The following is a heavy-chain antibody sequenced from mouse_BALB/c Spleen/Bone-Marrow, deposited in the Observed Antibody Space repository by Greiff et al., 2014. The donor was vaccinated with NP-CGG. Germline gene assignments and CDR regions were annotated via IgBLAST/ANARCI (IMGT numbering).Heavy chain of an antibody. CDR2: INTYFGDL. V-gene: IGHV1S137*01. CDR1: GYTFTDYA. CDR3: ARGYSNNYAMDY. Sequence: QVQLKESGAEFVRPGVSVKISCKGSGYTFTDYAMHWVKQSHAESLEWIGVINTYFGDLSYNQKFKGKATIAVDKTSRTVYRELARLTAEDSAIYYWARGYSNNYAMDYWGQGTSVTVAS. J-gene: IGHJ4*01. D-gene: IGHD2-5*01.